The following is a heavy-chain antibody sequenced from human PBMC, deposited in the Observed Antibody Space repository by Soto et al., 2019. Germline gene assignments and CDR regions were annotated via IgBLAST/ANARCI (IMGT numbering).Heavy chain of an antibody. CDR1: GGSISSYY. Sequence: PSETLSLTCTVSGGSISSYYWSWIRQPPGKGLEWIGYIYYSGSTNYNPSLKSRATISVDTSKNQFSLKLSSVTAADTAVYYCAREGGYYDSSGSAGDFDLWGRGTLVTVSS. J-gene: IGHJ2*01. CDR2: IYYSGST. D-gene: IGHD3-22*01. CDR3: AREGGYYDSSGSAGDFDL. V-gene: IGHV4-59*01.